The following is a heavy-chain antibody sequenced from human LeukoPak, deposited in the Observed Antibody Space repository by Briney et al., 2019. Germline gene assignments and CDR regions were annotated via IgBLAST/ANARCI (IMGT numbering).Heavy chain of an antibody. CDR2: INHSGST. Sequence: PSETLSLTCAVYGGSFSGYYWSGIPQPPGKGLKGIGEINHSGSTKYTPSLKRRVTISVDTSKNQFSLKLSSVTAADTAVYYCARDGYSGNDGLWGQGTLVTVSS. J-gene: IGHJ4*02. CDR1: GGSFSGYY. D-gene: IGHD5-12*01. CDR3: ARDGYSGNDGL. V-gene: IGHV4-34*01.